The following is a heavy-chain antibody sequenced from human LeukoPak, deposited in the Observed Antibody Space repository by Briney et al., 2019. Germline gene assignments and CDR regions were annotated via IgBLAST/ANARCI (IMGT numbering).Heavy chain of an antibody. CDR3: AKDVALELRGVIDY. J-gene: IGHJ4*02. CDR1: GFTFSSSA. D-gene: IGHD3-10*01. V-gene: IGHV3-23*01. CDR2: ISGSGGST. Sequence: GGSLRLSCAASGFTFSSSAMSWVRQAPGKGLEWVSAISGSGGSTYYADSVKGRFTISRDNSKNTLYLQMNSLRAEDTAVYYCAKDVALELRGVIDYWGQGTLVTVSS.